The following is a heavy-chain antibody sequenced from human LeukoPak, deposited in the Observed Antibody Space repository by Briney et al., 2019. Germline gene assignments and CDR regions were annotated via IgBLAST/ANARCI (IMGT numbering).Heavy chain of an antibody. V-gene: IGHV4-4*07. CDR2: IYTSGST. D-gene: IGHD3-3*01. CDR1: GGSISSYY. Sequence: PSETLSLTCTVSGGSISSYYWSWIRQPAGKGLEWIGRIYTSGSTNYNPSLKSRATMSVDTSKNQFSLKLSSVTAADTAVYYCARGVVDYDFWSGFDGNNWFDPWGQGTLVTASS. J-gene: IGHJ5*02. CDR3: ARGVVDYDFWSGFDGNNWFDP.